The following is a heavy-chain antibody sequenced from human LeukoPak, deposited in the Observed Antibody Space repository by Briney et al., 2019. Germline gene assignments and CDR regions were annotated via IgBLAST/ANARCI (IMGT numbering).Heavy chain of an antibody. CDR1: GFTFTDYS. CDR3: AKDRGSSSWSERGDWFDP. V-gene: IGHV3-23*01. D-gene: IGHD6-13*01. Sequence: GGSLRLSCSASGFTFTDYSMSWVRQAPGKGLEWVSAISGSGGSTYYADSVKGRFTISRDNSKNTLYLQMNSLRAEDTAVYYCAKDRGSSSWSERGDWFDPWGQGTLVTVSS. CDR2: ISGSGGST. J-gene: IGHJ5*02.